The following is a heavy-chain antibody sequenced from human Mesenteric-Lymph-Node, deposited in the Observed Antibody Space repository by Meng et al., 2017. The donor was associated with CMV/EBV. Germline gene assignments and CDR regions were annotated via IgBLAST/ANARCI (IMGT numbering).Heavy chain of an antibody. CDR1: GGSFSGYY. D-gene: IGHD1-26*01. CDR3: ASHPRYSGRYSPFDY. CDR2: INHSGST. Sequence: GYGGSFSGYYWSWNRQPPGKGLEWIGEINHSGSTNYNPSLKSRVTISVDTSKNQFSLKLSSVTAADTAVYYCASHPRYSGRYSPFDYWGQGTLVTVSS. V-gene: IGHV4-34*01. J-gene: IGHJ4*02.